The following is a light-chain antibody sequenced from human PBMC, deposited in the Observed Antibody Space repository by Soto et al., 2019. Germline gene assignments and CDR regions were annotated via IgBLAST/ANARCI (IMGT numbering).Light chain of an antibody. V-gene: IGKV2-30*01. CDR3: LQGTHWPPT. J-gene: IGKJ4*01. CDR1: QGLVYGDGHTY. Sequence: DVVMTKSPLSLPVTLGQAASISCRSSQGLVYGDGHTYMHWFQQRPGQSPRRLIYKVSNRDSGVPDRFSGSASGPNFTLKISRVEAEDVGVYYCLQGTHWPPTFGGVTKVEIK. CDR2: KVS.